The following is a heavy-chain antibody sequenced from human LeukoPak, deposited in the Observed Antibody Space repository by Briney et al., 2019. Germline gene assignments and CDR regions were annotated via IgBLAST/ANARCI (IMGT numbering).Heavy chain of an antibody. CDR2: VNLQGST. CDR1: GGSITNTNY. Sequence: SETLSLTCGVSGGSITNTNYWTWVRQPPGKGLEWIGEVNLQGSTNYNPSLMGRVAIAVDTSENHISLQLTSVTAADTAVYYRAREGGPYRPLDYSGQGTLVTVSS. J-gene: IGHJ4*02. V-gene: IGHV4-4*02. CDR3: AREGGPYRPLDY.